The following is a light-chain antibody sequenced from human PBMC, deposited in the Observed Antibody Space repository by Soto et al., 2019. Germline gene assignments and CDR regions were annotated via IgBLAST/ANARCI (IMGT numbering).Light chain of an antibody. CDR3: QQFGSSPGFT. CDR1: QSINNRS. V-gene: IGKV3-20*01. CDR2: AAS. J-gene: IGKJ3*01. Sequence: EIVLTQSPGTLSFSPGERATLSCRASQSINNRSLAWYPQKPGQAHRLLIYAASSRATGIPDRFSGNGSGTDFTLTISRLEHEEFAVYYCQQFGSSPGFTFGPGTKVDMK.